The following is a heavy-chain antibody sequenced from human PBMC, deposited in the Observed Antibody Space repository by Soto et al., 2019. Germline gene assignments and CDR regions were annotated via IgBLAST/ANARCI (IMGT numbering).Heavy chain of an antibody. Sequence: QVYVVQSGAEVKKPGASVKVSCKTSGYTFIDYYLHWVRQAPGQGLEWMGWINPHTVGTDYAQQFQARVTMTRDTSISTAYMELDSLKADDTAVYYCVSAVGRAGSCWYRGGFDPWGQGTLVTVSS. CDR3: VSAVGRAGSCWYRGGFDP. CDR1: GYTFIDYY. J-gene: IGHJ5*02. D-gene: IGHD6-13*01. CDR2: INPHTVGT. V-gene: IGHV1-2*02.